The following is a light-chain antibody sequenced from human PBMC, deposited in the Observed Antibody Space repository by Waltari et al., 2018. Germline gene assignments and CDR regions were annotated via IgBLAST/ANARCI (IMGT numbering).Light chain of an antibody. CDR2: GAS. J-gene: IGKJ1*01. Sequence: EIVLTHSPGTLSLSPGERATLSCRASQSVTSTLAWYQQKPGQAPRLLIYGASNRATGIPDRFSGSGSGTDFSLTISRLEPEDFAVYYCQHYLRLPATFGQGTKVEIK. V-gene: IGKV3-20*01. CDR1: QSVTST. CDR3: QHYLRLPAT.